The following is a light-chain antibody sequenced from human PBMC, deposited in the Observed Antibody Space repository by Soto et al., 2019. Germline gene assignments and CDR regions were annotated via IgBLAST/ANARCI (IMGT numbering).Light chain of an antibody. CDR2: DAS. J-gene: IGKJ4*01. CDR3: QQYATSPLT. CDR1: QSVGRNY. V-gene: IGKV3-20*01. Sequence: ENVLTQSPGTLSLSPGERATLSCRASQSVGRNYLAWYQQKPGQSPRLLIYDASNRATGIPDRFSGSGSGSDFTLTTSRLEPEDFAVYYCQQYATSPLTFGGGTKVQMK.